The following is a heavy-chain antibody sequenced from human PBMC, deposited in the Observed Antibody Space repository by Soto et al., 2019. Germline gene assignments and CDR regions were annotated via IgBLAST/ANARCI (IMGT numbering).Heavy chain of an antibody. V-gene: IGHV3-7*03. D-gene: IGHD6-19*01. CDR3: ARDWASFRAIAVAVRNAFDI. CDR1: GFTFSSYW. J-gene: IGHJ3*02. Sequence: GGSLRLSCAASGFTFSSYWMSWVRQAPGKGLEWVANIKQDGSEKYYVDSVKGRFTISRDNAKNSLYLQMNSLRAEDTAVYYCARDWASFRAIAVAVRNAFDIWGQGTMVTV. CDR2: IKQDGSEK.